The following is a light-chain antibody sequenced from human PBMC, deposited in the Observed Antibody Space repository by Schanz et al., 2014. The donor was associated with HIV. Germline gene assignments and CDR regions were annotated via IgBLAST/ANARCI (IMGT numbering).Light chain of an antibody. CDR1: QGISSY. V-gene: IGKV1-9*01. J-gene: IGKJ2*01. Sequence: IQLTQSPSSLSASVGDRVTITCRASQGISSYLAWYQQKPGKAPKLLIYLASSLQSGVPSRFSGSGSGTEFTLTISSLQPDDFATYFCLHYNDFASTFGQGTKLEIK. CDR3: LHYNDFAST. CDR2: LAS.